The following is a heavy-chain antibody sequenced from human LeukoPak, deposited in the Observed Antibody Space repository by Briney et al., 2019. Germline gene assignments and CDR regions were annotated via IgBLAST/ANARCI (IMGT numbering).Heavy chain of an antibody. CDR2: IRGSGGST. J-gene: IGHJ4*02. Sequence: GGSLRLSYAASGFTFSSYAMSWVRQAPGKGLEWVSAIRGSGGSTYHADSVKGRFTISRDNSKNTLYLQMNSLRAEDTAVYYCAKDASAYSGSYWGEFDYWGQGTLVTVSS. CDR3: AKDASAYSGSYWGEFDY. CDR1: GFTFSSYA. D-gene: IGHD1-26*01. V-gene: IGHV3-23*01.